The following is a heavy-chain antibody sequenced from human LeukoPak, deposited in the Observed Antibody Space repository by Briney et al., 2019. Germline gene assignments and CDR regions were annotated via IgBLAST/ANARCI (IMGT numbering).Heavy chain of an antibody. D-gene: IGHD5-18*01. CDR3: VRDLGVDTSMIFFDF. V-gene: IGHV1-18*01. Sequence: ASVKVSCKASGYTFTSFGISWVRQAPGQGLEWIGWISAYNGNTRSAQKFQGRVTMTTDTSTSTAYMELRSLRSDDTAVFYCVRDLGVDTSMIFFDFWGQGTLVTVSS. J-gene: IGHJ4*02. CDR2: ISAYNGNT. CDR1: GYTFTSFG.